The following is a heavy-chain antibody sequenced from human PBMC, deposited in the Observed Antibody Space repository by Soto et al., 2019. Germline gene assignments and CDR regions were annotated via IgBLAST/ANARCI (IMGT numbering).Heavy chain of an antibody. CDR2: IYHSGST. Sequence: PSETLSLTCAVSSGSISSSNWWSWVRQPPGKGLEWIGEIYHSGSTNYNPSLKSRVTISVDKSKNQFSLKLSSVTAADTAVYYWARHYGDYYFDYGGQGPLVTVP. D-gene: IGHD4-17*01. J-gene: IGHJ4*02. CDR3: ARHYGDYYFDY. CDR1: SGSISSSNW. V-gene: IGHV4-4*02.